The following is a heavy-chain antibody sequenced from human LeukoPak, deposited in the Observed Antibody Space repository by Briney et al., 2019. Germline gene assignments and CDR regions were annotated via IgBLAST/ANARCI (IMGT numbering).Heavy chain of an antibody. J-gene: IGHJ4*02. CDR3: ARNGGNSDYDY. CDR1: GGSIRSSYYY. V-gene: IGHV4-39*07. CDR2: IYHSGAT. D-gene: IGHD4-23*01. Sequence: SETLSLTCTVSGGSIRSSYYYWGWIRQPPGKGLEWIGSIYHSGATNYNPSLKSRVTMLLDKSKNQFSLKLNSVTAADTAVYYCARNGGNSDYDYWGQGTLVTVSA.